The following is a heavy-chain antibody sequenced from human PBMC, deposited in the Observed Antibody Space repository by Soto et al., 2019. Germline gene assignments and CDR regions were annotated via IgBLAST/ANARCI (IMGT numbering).Heavy chain of an antibody. J-gene: IGHJ6*02. CDR3: ARNPSSGWSSYYYYGMDV. CDR1: CGSIISSSYY. V-gene: IGHV4-39*01. Sequence: PSETLSLTCTFSCGSIISSSYYWGWIRQPPGKGLEWIGSIYYSGSTYYNPSLKSRVTISVDTSKNQFSLKLSSVTAADTAVYYCARNPSSGWSSYYYYGMDVWGQGTTVTVS. D-gene: IGHD6-19*01. CDR2: IYYSGST.